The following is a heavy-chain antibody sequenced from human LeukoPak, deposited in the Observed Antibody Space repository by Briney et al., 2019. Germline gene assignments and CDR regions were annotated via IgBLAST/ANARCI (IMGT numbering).Heavy chain of an antibody. D-gene: IGHD3-16*02. V-gene: IGHV3-7*01. Sequence: GGSLRLSCAASGFTFSSYWMSWVRQAPGKGPEWVANIKQDGSEKYYVDSVKGRFTISRDNAKNSLYLQMNSLRAEDTAVYYCARVYDYVWGSYRNFDYWGQGTLVTVSS. J-gene: IGHJ4*02. CDR1: GFTFSSYW. CDR2: IKQDGSEK. CDR3: ARVYDYVWGSYRNFDY.